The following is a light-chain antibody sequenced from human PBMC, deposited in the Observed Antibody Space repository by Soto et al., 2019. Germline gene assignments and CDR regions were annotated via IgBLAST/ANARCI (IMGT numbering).Light chain of an antibody. J-gene: IGKJ5*01. Sequence: IVMTQSPATLSVSPGERATLSCRATQSVSGCYLGWYQQKPGQAPRLLIYGASTRATGIPARFSGSGSGTEFTLTISSLQSEDFEVYYCQQYNNWPITFGQGTRLEIK. CDR2: GAS. CDR1: QSVSGCY. V-gene: IGKV3-15*01. CDR3: QQYNNWPIT.